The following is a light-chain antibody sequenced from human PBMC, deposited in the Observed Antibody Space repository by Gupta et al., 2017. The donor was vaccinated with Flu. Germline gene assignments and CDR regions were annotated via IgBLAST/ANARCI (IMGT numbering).Light chain of an antibody. CDR2: GNN. V-gene: IGLV1-44*01. J-gene: IGLJ1*01. CDR3: AALDDSLNGHYV. Sequence: QPVLAQPRAPSGSPGRRVPLPCYGSSSNIGSNFVNWYQQVPGTAPKLLIYGNNQRPSGVPVRFSGSKFATAASLAISGLQSEDEADYYCAALDDSLNGHYVFGTGTEVTVL. CDR1: SSNIGSNF.